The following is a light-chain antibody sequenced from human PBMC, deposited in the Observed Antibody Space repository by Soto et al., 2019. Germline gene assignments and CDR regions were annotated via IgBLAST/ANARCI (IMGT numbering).Light chain of an antibody. V-gene: IGKV3-20*01. CDR2: GAS. CDR3: QQYGSSPQYT. J-gene: IGKJ2*01. CDR1: QSVSSSY. Sequence: EIVLTQSPGTLSLSPGERATLSCRASQSVSSSYLAWYQQKPGQAPRLLIYGASSRATGIPDRFSGSGSGTDLPLTISSLEPEDFAVYYCQQYGSSPQYTFGQGTKLEIK.